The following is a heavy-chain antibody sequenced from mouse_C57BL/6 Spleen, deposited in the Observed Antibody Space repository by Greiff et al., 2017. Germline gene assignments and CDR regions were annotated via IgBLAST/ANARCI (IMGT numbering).Heavy chain of an antibody. CDR1: GYTFTSYG. J-gene: IGHJ2*01. CDR3: ARGITTVVGDYFDY. D-gene: IGHD1-1*01. V-gene: IGHV1-81*01. Sequence: QVQLQQSGAELARPGASVKLCCKASGYTFTSYGISWVKQRTGQGLEWIGEIYPRSGNTYYNEKFKGKATLTADKSSSTAYMELRSLTSEDSAVYFCARGITTVVGDYFDYWGQGTTLTVSS. CDR2: IYPRSGNT.